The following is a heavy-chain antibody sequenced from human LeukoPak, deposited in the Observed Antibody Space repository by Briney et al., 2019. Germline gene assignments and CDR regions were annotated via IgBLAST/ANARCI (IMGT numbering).Heavy chain of an antibody. CDR2: IYYSGST. J-gene: IGHJ4*02. CDR3: ARHGLKYYYGSGSDKFDY. V-gene: IGHV4-59*08. CDR1: GGSISSYY. Sequence: SETLSLACTVSGGSISSYYWSWIRQPPGKGLEWIGYIYYSGSTNYNPSLKSRVTISVDTSKNQFSLKLSSVTAADTAVYYCARHGLKYYYGSGSDKFDYWGQGTLATVSS. D-gene: IGHD3-10*01.